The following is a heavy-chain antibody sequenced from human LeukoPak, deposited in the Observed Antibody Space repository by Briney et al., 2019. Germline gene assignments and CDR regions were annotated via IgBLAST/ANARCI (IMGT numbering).Heavy chain of an antibody. CDR1: GFTFSSYG. CDR3: AKDPLGGGSSLINWFDS. J-gene: IGHJ5*01. Sequence: GGSLRLSCAASGFTFSSYGMHWVRQAPGKGLEWVAVILSDGSKEFYTDSVKGRFTTSRENSRSTLSLQMNSLRAEDTALYYCAKDPLGGGSSLINWFDSWGQGVWVAVSS. D-gene: IGHD1-26*01. CDR2: ILSDGSKE. V-gene: IGHV3-33*06.